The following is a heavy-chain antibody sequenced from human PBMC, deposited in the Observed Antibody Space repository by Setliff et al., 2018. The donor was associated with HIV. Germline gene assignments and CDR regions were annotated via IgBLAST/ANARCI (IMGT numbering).Heavy chain of an antibody. J-gene: IGHJ3*02. CDR3: ARGMLRSSWYAHHDAFDI. CDR1: GGSISSYY. V-gene: IGHV4-59*01. CDR2: IYYSGST. Sequence: SETLSLTCTVSGGSISSYYWSWIRPPPGKGLEWIGYIYYSGSTNYNPSLKSRVTISVDTSKNQFSLKLSSVTAADTAVYYCARGMLRSSWYAHHDAFDIWGQGTMVTVSS. D-gene: IGHD6-13*01.